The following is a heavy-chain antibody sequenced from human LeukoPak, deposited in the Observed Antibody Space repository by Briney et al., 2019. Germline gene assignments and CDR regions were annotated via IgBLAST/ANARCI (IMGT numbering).Heavy chain of an antibody. CDR3: AKDFKSSGWYVLPYFDY. CDR2: IWHDGSNE. CDR1: GFTVSRNYY. Sequence: GGSLRLSCAASGFTVSRNYYMNWARQAPGKGLEWVAVIWHDGSNEYYADSVRGRFTISRDNSKNTLYLQMSSLRAEDTAVYYCAKDFKSSGWYVLPYFDYWGQGTLVTVSS. D-gene: IGHD6-19*01. V-gene: IGHV3-33*06. J-gene: IGHJ4*02.